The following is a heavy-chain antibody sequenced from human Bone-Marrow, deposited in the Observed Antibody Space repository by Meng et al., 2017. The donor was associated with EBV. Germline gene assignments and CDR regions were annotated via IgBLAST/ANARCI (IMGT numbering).Heavy chain of an antibody. Sequence: QVRLVQSEAEVKKPGSSVKVSCKASGGTFSSYPISWVRQASGQGLEWMGGIIPIFGTANYAQKFQGRVTITADESTSTAYMELSSLRSEDTAVYYCARDSDILTGPGGYWGQGTLVTVSS. J-gene: IGHJ4*02. CDR1: GGTFSSYP. CDR3: ARDSDILTGPGGY. CDR2: IIPIFGTA. V-gene: IGHV1-69*01. D-gene: IGHD3-9*01.